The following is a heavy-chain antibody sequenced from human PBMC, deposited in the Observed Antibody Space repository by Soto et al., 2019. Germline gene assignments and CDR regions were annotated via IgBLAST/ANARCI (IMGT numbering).Heavy chain of an antibody. D-gene: IGHD1-26*01. V-gene: IGHV3-74*01. J-gene: IGHJ3*02. Sequence: EVQLVESGGGLVQPGESLRLSCAASGFTFSYYWMHWVRQAPGKGLVWVSRIHSDGSSTTYADSVKGRFTISRDNARTTMYLQMNCLRVEDTAVYYCARGDRGAFDIWGQGTVVTVPS. CDR1: GFTFSYYW. CDR2: IHSDGSST. CDR3: ARGDRGAFDI.